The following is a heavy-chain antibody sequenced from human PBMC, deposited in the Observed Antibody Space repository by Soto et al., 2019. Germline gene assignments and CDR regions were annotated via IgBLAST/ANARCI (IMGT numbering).Heavy chain of an antibody. CDR3: ARGHAHVQLERSDYYYYGIEV. J-gene: IGHJ6*02. D-gene: IGHD1-1*01. V-gene: IGHV3-21*01. CDR2: ISSSSSYI. Sequence: PGGSLRLSCAASGFTFSSYSMNWVRQAPGKGLEWVSSISSSSSYIYYADSVKGRFTISRDNAKNSLYLQMNSLRAEDTAVYYCARGHAHVQLERSDYYYYGIEVWRQGTTVTVSS. CDR1: GFTFSSYS.